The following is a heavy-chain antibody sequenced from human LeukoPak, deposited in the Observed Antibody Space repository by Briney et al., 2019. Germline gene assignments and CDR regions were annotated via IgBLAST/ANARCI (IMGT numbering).Heavy chain of an antibody. V-gene: IGHV1-69*01. Sequence: GSSVKVSCKASGGTFSSYAISWVRQAPGQGLEWMGGIIPIFGTANYAQKFQGRVTITADESTSTAYMELSNLRSEDTAVYYCAVTEYCSSTSCYYSDYWGQGTLVTVSS. CDR2: IIPIFGTA. CDR1: GGTFSSYA. D-gene: IGHD2-2*01. J-gene: IGHJ4*02. CDR3: AVTEYCSSTSCYYSDY.